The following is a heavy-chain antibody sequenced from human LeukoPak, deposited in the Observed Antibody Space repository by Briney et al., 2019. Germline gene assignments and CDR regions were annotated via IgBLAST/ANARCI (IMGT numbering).Heavy chain of an antibody. CDR2: ISSSSSYI. J-gene: IGHJ4*02. CDR1: GFTFSSYS. D-gene: IGHD6-19*01. V-gene: IGHV3-21*01. CDR3: ARESVAGTAGGDY. Sequence: GGSLRLSCAASGFTFSSYSMNWVRQAPGKGLEWVSSISSSSSYIYYADSVKGRFTISRDNAKNSLYLQMNSLRAEDTAVYYCARESVAGTAGGDYWGQGTLVTVSS.